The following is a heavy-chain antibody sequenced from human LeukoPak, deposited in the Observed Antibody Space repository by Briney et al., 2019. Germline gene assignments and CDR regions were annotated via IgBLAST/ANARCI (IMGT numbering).Heavy chain of an antibody. CDR2: IGPDGTGI. V-gene: IGHV3-74*01. Sequence: PGGSLRLSCAASGFSLSGYWMHWVRQAPGKGLVWVSRIGPDGTGITYADSVKGRFTISTDNARKSLYLQMNSLREEDTAVYYCARDSSWSFDYWGQGTLVTVSS. J-gene: IGHJ4*02. D-gene: IGHD2-15*01. CDR1: GFSLSGYW. CDR3: ARDSSWSFDY.